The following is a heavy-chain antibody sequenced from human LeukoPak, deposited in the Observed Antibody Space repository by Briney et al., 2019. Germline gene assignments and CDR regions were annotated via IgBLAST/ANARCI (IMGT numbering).Heavy chain of an antibody. J-gene: IGHJ4*02. CDR2: ISYDGSNK. V-gene: IGHV3-30*18. D-gene: IGHD6-13*01. CDR3: AKAFHTTSWNNFDY. Sequence: GGSLRLSCAASGFTFSSYGIQWVRQAPGKGLEWVAVISYDGSNKYYADSVKGRFTISRDNSKNTLYLQMNSLRAEDTALYHCAKAFHTTSWNNFDYWGQGTLVTVSS. CDR1: GFTFSSYG.